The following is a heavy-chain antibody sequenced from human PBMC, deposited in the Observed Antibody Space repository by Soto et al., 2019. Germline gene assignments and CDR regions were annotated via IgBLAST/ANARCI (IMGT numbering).Heavy chain of an antibody. V-gene: IGHV2-5*02. Sequence: QITLKESGPTLVKPTQTLTLTCTFSGFSLSTSGVGVGWIRQPPGKALEWLALIYWDDDKRYSPSLKSRLTITKDTSKSQVVLTMTNMDPVDAATYYCAHRQGCGGDCEVLGYWGQGTLVTVSS. CDR1: GFSLSTSGVG. CDR3: AHRQGCGGDCEVLGY. D-gene: IGHD2-21*02. J-gene: IGHJ4*02. CDR2: IYWDDDK.